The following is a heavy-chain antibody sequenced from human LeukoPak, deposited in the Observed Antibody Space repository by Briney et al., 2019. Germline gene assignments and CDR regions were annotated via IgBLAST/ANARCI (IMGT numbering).Heavy chain of an antibody. D-gene: IGHD6-6*01. CDR3: ARTGIAARPTVWFDP. Sequence: PGGSLRLSCAASGFTFSSYSMNWVRQAPGKGLEWVSYISSSSTIYYADSVKGRFTISRDNAKNSLYLQMNSLRAEDTAVYYCARTGIAARPTVWFDPWGQGTLVTVSS. CDR1: GFTFSSYS. V-gene: IGHV3-48*01. CDR2: ISSSSTI. J-gene: IGHJ5*02.